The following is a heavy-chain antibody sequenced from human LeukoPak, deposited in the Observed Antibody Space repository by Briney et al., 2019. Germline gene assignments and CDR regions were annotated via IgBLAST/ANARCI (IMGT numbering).Heavy chain of an antibody. V-gene: IGHV3-74*01. CDR2: IASDGSST. D-gene: IGHD1-26*01. Sequence: GGSLRLSCAASGFTFSSYWMNWVRQAPGKGLVWVSRIASDGSSTTYADSVKGRFSISRDNAKNTLYLQMNSLRAEDTALYYCARLVGTNWFDPWGQGTLVTVSS. CDR3: ARLVGTNWFDP. CDR1: GFTFSSYW. J-gene: IGHJ5*02.